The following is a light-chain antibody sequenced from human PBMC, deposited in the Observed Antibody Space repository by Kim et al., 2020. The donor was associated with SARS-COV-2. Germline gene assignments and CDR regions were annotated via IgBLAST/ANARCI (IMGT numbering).Light chain of an antibody. V-gene: IGKV3-20*01. Sequence: PGGRATISCRASQNINSKYLAWYQPKPGKATRLLMYGASSRATGIPGRFSGVGSEAAFTLIISRLETEDVAVYYCEQSGGTGPWT. J-gene: IGKJ1*01. CDR2: GAS. CDR3: EQSGGTGPWT. CDR1: QNINSKY.